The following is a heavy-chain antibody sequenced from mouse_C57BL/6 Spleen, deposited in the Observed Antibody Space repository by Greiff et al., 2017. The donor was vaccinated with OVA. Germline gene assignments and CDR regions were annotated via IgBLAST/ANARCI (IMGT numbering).Heavy chain of an antibody. D-gene: IGHD2-4*01. CDR1: GYAFTSSG. J-gene: IGHJ2*01. V-gene: IGHV1-81*01. CDR2: IYPRGGNT. Sequence: VKLMESGAELARPGASVKLSCKASGYAFTSSGMSWVKQRPGQGLEWIGGIYPRGGNTYYNEKFKGKATLTADKSSSTAYMELSSLTSEDSAVYFCAREDDDVGHLDDWGKGTTLTVSS. CDR3: AREDDDVGHLDD.